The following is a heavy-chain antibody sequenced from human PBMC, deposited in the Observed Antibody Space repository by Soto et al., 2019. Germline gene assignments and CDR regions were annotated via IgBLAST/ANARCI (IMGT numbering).Heavy chain of an antibody. J-gene: IGHJ6*02. CDR2: IIPIFGTA. Sequence: ASVKVSCKAPGGTFSSYAISWVRQAPGQGLEWMGGIIPIFGTANYAQKSQGRVTITADESTSTAYMELSSLRSEDTAVYYCARGSVVATMGYYYYYGMDVWGQGTTVTVSS. D-gene: IGHD5-12*01. CDR3: ARGSVVATMGYYYYYGMDV. CDR1: GGTFSSYA. V-gene: IGHV1-69*13.